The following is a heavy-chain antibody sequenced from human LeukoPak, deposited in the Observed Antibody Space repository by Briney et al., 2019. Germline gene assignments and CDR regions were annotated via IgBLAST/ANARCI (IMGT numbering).Heavy chain of an antibody. CDR2: INPNSGGT. Sequence: ASVKVSFKASGYTFTGYYMHWVRQAPGQGLEWMGWINPNSGGTNYAQKFQGRVTMTRDTSISTAYMELSRLRSDDTAVYYCARVSLRQQLVRYWGQGTLVTVSS. J-gene: IGHJ4*02. V-gene: IGHV1-2*02. D-gene: IGHD6-13*01. CDR1: GYTFTGYY. CDR3: ARVSLRQQLVRY.